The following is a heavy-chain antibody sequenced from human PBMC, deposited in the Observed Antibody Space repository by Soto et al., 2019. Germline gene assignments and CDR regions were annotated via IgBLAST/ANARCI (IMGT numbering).Heavy chain of an antibody. Sequence: EVQLVESGGGLVQPGGSLRLSCAGSGFTFSGYWMHWVRQAPGKGPVWVSRLNPTGPFTTNADSVNGLFNISRENAKNTVYLQTNSLRADDTAVYSCARGGTSTNYWGLVYNWGQGTLVTVSS. CDR3: ARGGTSTNYWGLVYN. D-gene: IGHD7-27*01. CDR1: GFTFSGYW. V-gene: IGHV3-74*03. CDR2: LNPTGPFT. J-gene: IGHJ4*02.